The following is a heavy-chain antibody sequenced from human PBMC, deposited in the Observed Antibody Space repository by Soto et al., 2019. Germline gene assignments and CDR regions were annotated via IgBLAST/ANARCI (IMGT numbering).Heavy chain of an antibody. CDR2: IIPILGIA. CDR3: ASLPSVFGEFAFDI. CDR1: GGTFSSYT. V-gene: IGHV1-69*02. J-gene: IGHJ3*02. Sequence: ASLKVSCKASGGTFSSYTISWVRQAPGQGLEWMGRIIPILGIANYAQKFQGRVTITADKSTSTAYMELSSLRSEDTAVYYCASLPSVFGEFAFDIWGQGTMVTVSS. D-gene: IGHD3-10*02.